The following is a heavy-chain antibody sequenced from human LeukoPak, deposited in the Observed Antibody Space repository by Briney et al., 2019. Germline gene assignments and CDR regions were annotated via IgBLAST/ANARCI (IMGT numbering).Heavy chain of an antibody. V-gene: IGHV3-23*01. CDR1: GFTFINYA. CDR2: ISGSASST. J-gene: IGHJ3*01. D-gene: IGHD2-2*02. Sequence: GGSLRLSCAASGFTFINYAMSWVRQAPGKGLEWVSAISGSASSTYYADSVKGRFTISRDNSKNTLYLQMNSLRADDTAVYYRAMKAVPRPRLYDAFDCWGQGTVVTVSS. CDR3: AMKAVPRPRLYDAFDC.